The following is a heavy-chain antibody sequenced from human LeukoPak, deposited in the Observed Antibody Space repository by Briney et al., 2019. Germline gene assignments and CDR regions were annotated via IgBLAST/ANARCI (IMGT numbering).Heavy chain of an antibody. CDR3: AREWDFDWLGCYGMDV. CDR2: IYTSGST. D-gene: IGHD3-9*01. V-gene: IGHV4-61*02. CDR1: GGSISSGSYY. J-gene: IGHJ6*02. Sequence: PSETLSLTCTVSGGSISSGSYYWSWIRQPAGKGLEWIGRIYTSGSTNYNPSLKSRVTISVDTSKNQFSLKLSSVTAADTAVYYCAREWDFDWLGCYGMDVWGQGTTVTVSS.